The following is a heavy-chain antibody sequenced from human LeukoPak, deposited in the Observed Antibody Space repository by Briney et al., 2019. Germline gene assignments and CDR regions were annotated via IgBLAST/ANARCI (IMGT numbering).Heavy chain of an antibody. Sequence: GASVKVSCKASGYTFTGYYMHWVRQAPGQGLEWMGRIIPILGIANYAQKFQGRVTITADKSTSTAYMELSSLRSEDTAVYYCAAVTYYYDSSGYDWGQGTLVTVSS. CDR2: IIPILGIA. V-gene: IGHV1-69*02. CDR1: GYTFTGYY. J-gene: IGHJ4*02. D-gene: IGHD3-22*01. CDR3: AAVTYYYDSSGYD.